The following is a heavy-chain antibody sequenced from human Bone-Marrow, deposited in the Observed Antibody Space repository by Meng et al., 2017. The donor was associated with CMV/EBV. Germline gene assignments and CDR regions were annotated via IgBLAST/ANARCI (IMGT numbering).Heavy chain of an antibody. CDR3: ATFPSGYAYYYYGRDV. CDR2: FDPEDGET. V-gene: IGHV1-24*01. D-gene: IGHD3-3*01. CDR1: GYTLTELS. J-gene: IGHJ6*02. Sequence: ASVKVSCKVSGYTLTELSMHWVRQAPGKGLEWMGGFDPEDGETIYAQKFQGRVTMTEDTSTDTAYMELSSLRSEDTAVYYCATFPSGYAYYYYGRDVWGQGNTVNVPS.